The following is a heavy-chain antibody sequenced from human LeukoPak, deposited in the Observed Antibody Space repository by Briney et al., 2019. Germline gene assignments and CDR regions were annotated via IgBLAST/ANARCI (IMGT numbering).Heavy chain of an antibody. J-gene: IGHJ4*02. V-gene: IGHV3-64*01. CDR1: GFTFSSYT. CDR2: ISSNGGIT. Sequence: PGGSLRLSCTASGFTFSSYTMHWVRQAPGKGLEYVSAISSNGGITYYANSVKGRFTISRDNSKNTLYLQMGSLRAEDMAVYYCAREEGSWSYYFDNWGQGTLVTVSS. CDR3: AREEGSWSYYFDN. D-gene: IGHD3-3*01.